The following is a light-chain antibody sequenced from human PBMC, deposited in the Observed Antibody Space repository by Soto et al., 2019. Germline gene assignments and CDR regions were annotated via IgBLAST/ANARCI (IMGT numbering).Light chain of an antibody. CDR2: AAS. J-gene: IGKJ1*01. V-gene: IGKV1-39*01. CDR1: QSISIY. Sequence: DIQMTQSPSSLSTSVGDRVTITCRAGQSISIYLNWYQQRPGKAPKLLIYAASSLQSGVPSRFSGSGSGTDFTLTISTLQPEDFATYYCQQSYSHPRTFGQGTKVEIK. CDR3: QQSYSHPRT.